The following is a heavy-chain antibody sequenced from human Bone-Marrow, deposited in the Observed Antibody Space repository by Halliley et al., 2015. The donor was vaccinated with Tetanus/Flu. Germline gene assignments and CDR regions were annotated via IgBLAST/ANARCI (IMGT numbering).Heavy chain of an antibody. V-gene: IGHV4-31*03. Sequence: TLSLTCSVSGGSISRGGYYWSWIRQHPGKGLEWVGHMYYSGSTYYNPSLKSRVTISVDTSKNQLSLKLSSVTAADTAVYYCARVNDLHYGVGVWGQGTTVTVSS. J-gene: IGHJ6*02. CDR3: ARVNDLHYGVGV. CDR2: MYYSGST. CDR1: GGSISRGGYY. D-gene: IGHD3-3*01.